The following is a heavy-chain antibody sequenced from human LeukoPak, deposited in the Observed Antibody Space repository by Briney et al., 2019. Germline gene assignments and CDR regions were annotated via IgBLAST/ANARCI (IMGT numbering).Heavy chain of an antibody. CDR2: INPNSGGT. J-gene: IGHJ5*02. D-gene: IGHD6-13*01. V-gene: IGHV1-2*06. Sequence: GASVKVSCKASGYTFTCYYMHWVRQAPGQGREWMGRINPNSGGTNYAQKFQGRVTITRDTSISTAYMELSRLRSDDTAVYYCARDESQQLVLDNWFDPWGQGTLVTVSP. CDR1: GYTFTCYY. CDR3: ARDESQQLVLDNWFDP.